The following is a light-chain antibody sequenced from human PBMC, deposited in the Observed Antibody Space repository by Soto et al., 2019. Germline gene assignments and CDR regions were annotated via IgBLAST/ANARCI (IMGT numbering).Light chain of an antibody. CDR2: GSY. CDR3: QQYSSSYDTSLYT. J-gene: IGKJ2*01. Sequence: EIVLTQSPGTLSLSPGETATLSCRASQSVSSSYLAWYQQKPGQAPRLLVYGSYHRATGIADRFSGSGSGTDFTLTISRLEPEDFAVYYCQQYSSSYDTSLYTVGQGTKVDIK. V-gene: IGKV3-20*01. CDR1: QSVSSSY.